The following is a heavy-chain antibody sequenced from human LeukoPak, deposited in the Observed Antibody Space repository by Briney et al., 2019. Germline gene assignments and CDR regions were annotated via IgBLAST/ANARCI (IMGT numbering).Heavy chain of an antibody. CDR3: ATYRQVLLPFES. Sequence: GGSLRLSCAASGFTFSTFAMIWVRQPPGKGLEWVSSIFPSGGEIHYADSVRGRFTISRDNSKSTLSLQMNSLRAEDTAIYYCATYRQVLLPFESWGRGTLVTVSS. D-gene: IGHD2-8*02. J-gene: IGHJ4*02. V-gene: IGHV3-23*01. CDR1: GFTFSTFA. CDR2: IFPSGGEI.